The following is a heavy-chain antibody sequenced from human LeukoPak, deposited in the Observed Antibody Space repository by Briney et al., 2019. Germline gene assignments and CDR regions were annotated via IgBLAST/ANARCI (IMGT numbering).Heavy chain of an antibody. CDR2: ISAYNGNT. Sequence: GASVKVSCKASGYTFTSYGISWVRQAPGQGLEWMRWISAYNGNTNYAQKLQGRVTMTTDTSTSTAYMELRSLRSDDTAVYYCARVLGGGSRSFWFDPWGQGTLVTVSS. J-gene: IGHJ5*02. D-gene: IGHD2-15*01. V-gene: IGHV1-18*01. CDR3: ARVLGGGSRSFWFDP. CDR1: GYTFTSYG.